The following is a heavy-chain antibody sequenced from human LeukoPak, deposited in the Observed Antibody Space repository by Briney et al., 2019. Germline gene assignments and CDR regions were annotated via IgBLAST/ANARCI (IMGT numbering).Heavy chain of an antibody. V-gene: IGHV3-23*01. CDR3: AKGSFMVRFYGMDV. D-gene: IGHD3-10*01. J-gene: IGHJ6*02. Sequence: GGSLRLSCAAPGFTFSSYAMSWVRQAPGKGLEWVSAISGSGGSTYYADSVKGRFTISRDNSKNTLYLQMNSLRAEDTAVYYCAKGSFMVRFYGMDVWGQGTTVTVSS. CDR1: GFTFSSYA. CDR2: ISGSGGST.